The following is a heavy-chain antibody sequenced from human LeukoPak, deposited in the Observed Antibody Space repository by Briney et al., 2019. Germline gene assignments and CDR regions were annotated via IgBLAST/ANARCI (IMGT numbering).Heavy chain of an antibody. V-gene: IGHV3-74*01. D-gene: IGHD1-26*01. J-gene: IGHJ5*02. Sequence: GGSLRLSCAASGFTFSLYWMHWVRQGPGKGLMWVSRLNEDGSTADYADSVKGRFTMSRDNAKGRVFLEMRSLRVEDTAIYFCVRERIYYSDLAYKERENFDPWGRGTLVTVSS. CDR2: LNEDGSTA. CDR3: VRERIYYSDLAYKERENFDP. CDR1: GFTFSLYW.